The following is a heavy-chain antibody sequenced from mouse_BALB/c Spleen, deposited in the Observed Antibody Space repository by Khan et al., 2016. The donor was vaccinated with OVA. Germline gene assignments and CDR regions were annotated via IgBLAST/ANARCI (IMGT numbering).Heavy chain of an antibody. Sequence: VRLQQSGAELVKPGASIKLSCTASGFNIKDTYMHWVKQRPEQGPEWIGRIDPTNDNIKYDPKFQDKATITADTSSNTAYLQLSSLTSDDTAVYYCATLDGNPSAYGGQGTLVSVSA. CDR2: IDPTNDNI. D-gene: IGHD2-1*01. J-gene: IGHJ3*01. CDR3: ATLDGNPSAY. V-gene: IGHV14-3*02. CDR1: GFNIKDTY.